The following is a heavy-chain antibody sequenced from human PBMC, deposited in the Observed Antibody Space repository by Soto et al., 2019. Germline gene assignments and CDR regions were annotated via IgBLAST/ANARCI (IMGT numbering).Heavy chain of an antibody. CDR3: ARDTGPSDYVWGSYRFDY. CDR2: ISAYNGNT. CDR1: GYTFTSYG. D-gene: IGHD3-16*02. J-gene: IGHJ4*02. Sequence: QVQLVQSGAEVKKPGASVKVSCKASGYTFTSYGISWVRQAPGQGLGWMGWISAYNGNTNYAQKLQGRVTMTTDTSTSTAYMELRSLRSDDTAVYYCARDTGPSDYVWGSYRFDYWGQGTLVTVSS. V-gene: IGHV1-18*01.